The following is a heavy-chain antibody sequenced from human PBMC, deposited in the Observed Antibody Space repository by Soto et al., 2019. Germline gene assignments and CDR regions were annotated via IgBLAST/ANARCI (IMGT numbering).Heavy chain of an antibody. CDR1: GYIFTTYS. Sequence: QVQLVQSRAEMKRPGASVILSCKASGYIFTTYSIHWVRQTAGQGLEWMAKVDPRDGSTGYAQKFRGRVSMAWDTSTGTVSMEVSSLTSDDTATYYCARVRSSGREFDYWGQGTQVTVSS. V-gene: IGHV1-46*01. D-gene: IGHD6-25*01. CDR2: VDPRDGST. J-gene: IGHJ4*02. CDR3: ARVRSSGREFDY.